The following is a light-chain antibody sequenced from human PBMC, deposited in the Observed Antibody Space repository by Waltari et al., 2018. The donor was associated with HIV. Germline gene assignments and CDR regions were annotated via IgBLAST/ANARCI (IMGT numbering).Light chain of an antibody. Sequence: DIVMTQSPNSLAVSLGERATINCRSSRTILYSSNNQNYLAWYQQKPGQSPKVLIYWASTRASGVPDRFSGSGSGTNFSLTFSSLQSDDVAVYFCQQYYTIGPTFGGGTKVE. CDR1: RTILYSSNNQNY. CDR3: QQYYTIGPT. V-gene: IGKV4-1*01. J-gene: IGKJ4*01. CDR2: WAS.